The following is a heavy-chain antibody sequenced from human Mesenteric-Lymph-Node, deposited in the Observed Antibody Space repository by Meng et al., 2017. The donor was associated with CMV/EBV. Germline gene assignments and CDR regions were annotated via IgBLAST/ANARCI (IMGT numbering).Heavy chain of an antibody. Sequence: GGSLRLSCAASGFTFSDYWMSWVRQAPGKGLEWVANIRQDGSEIRYADSVKGRFTMSRDNAKKLLYLQMNSLRAEDTAVYYCARGARNSVYHNFDYWGQVTLVTVSS. V-gene: IGHV3-7*01. CDR1: GFTFSDYW. CDR3: ARGARNSVYHNFDY. CDR2: IRQDGSEI. J-gene: IGHJ4*02. D-gene: IGHD1-14*01.